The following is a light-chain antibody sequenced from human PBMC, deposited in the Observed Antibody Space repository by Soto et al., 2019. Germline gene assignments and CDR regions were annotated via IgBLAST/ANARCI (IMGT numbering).Light chain of an antibody. CDR3: QQYNSYSLWT. CDR2: DAS. V-gene: IGKV1-5*01. CDR1: QSISSW. J-gene: IGKJ1*01. Sequence: INMNQSPSTVSATVGDIGTITCRASQSISSWLAWYQQKPGKAPKLLIYDASSLESGVPSRFSGSGSGTEFTLTISSLQPDDFATYYCQQYNSYSLWTFGQGTKVDI.